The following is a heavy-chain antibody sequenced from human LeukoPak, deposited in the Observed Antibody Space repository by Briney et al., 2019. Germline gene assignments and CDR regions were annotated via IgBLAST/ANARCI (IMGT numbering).Heavy chain of an antibody. V-gene: IGHV3-23*01. CDR3: AKDHDYDFWSGYDNEGDDAFDI. J-gene: IGHJ3*02. Sequence: GGSLRLSCAASGFTFSSYAMSWVRQAPGKGLEWVSTISGSGGSTYYADFVKGRFTISRDNSKNTLYLQMNSLRAEDTAVYYCAKDHDYDFWSGYDNEGDDAFDIWGQGTMVTVSS. D-gene: IGHD3-3*01. CDR2: ISGSGGST. CDR1: GFTFSSYA.